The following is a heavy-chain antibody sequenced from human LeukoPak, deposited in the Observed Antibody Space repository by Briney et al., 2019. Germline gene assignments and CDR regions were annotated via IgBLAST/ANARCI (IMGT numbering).Heavy chain of an antibody. CDR2: FYYSGST. CDR3: ARDKTYYDILTGYRAFDI. J-gene: IGHJ3*02. Sequence: SETLSLTCTVSGGSISSSSYSWSWIRQPPGKGLEWIGYFYYSGSTYYNPSLKSRVTISLDTSKNQLSLKLSSVTAADTAVYYCARDKTYYDILTGYRAFDIWGQGTMVTVSS. V-gene: IGHV4-30-4*07. D-gene: IGHD3-9*01. CDR1: GGSISSSSYS.